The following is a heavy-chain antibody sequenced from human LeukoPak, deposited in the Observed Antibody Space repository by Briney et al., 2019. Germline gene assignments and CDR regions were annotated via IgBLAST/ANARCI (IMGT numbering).Heavy chain of an antibody. CDR2: IYAGGNT. D-gene: IGHD3-22*01. J-gene: IGHJ6*02. CDR1: GFTVGNNW. V-gene: IGHV3-53*01. Sequence: GGSLRLSCAGSGFTVGNNWMTWVRQALGKGLEWVSAIYAGGNTNYADSVKGRFTISRDNSINTLYLQMNGLRAEDTAVYYCARVHSSGFYGLDVWGHGTTVTVSS. CDR3: ARVHSSGFYGLDV.